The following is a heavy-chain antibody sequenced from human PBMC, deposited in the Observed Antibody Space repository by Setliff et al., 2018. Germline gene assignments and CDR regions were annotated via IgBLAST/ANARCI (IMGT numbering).Heavy chain of an antibody. CDR3: ARANKKLDYYYYYYMDV. J-gene: IGHJ6*03. V-gene: IGHV4-38-2*01. CDR1: GISISSGHY. CDR2: VYTNGGS. Sequence: TLSLTCGVSGISISSGHYWGWIRQPPGKGLEWIGRVYTNGGSDYNPFLKSRVSISLDTSKNQFSLKLISVTAADTAVYYCARANKKLDYYYYYYMDVWGKGTTVTVSS. D-gene: IGHD1-1*01.